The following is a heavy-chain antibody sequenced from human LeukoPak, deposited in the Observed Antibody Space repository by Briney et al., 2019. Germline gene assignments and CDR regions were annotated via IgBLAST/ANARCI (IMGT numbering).Heavy chain of an antibody. CDR1: GGTFSSYA. J-gene: IGHJ6*02. V-gene: IGHV1-69*13. CDR2: IIPIFGTA. Sequence: SVKVSCKASGGTFSSYAISWVRQAPGQGLEWMGGIIPIFGTANYAQKFQGRVTITADESTSTAYMELSSLRSEDTAVYYCASWNYYDSSGYNPHYYYYYGMDVWGQGTTVTVSS. CDR3: ASWNYYDSSGYNPHYYYYYGMDV. D-gene: IGHD3-22*01.